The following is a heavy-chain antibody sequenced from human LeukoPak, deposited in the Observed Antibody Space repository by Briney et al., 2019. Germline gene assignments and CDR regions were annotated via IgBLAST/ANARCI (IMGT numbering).Heavy chain of an antibody. Sequence: GGPLRLFCAASGFTFSSYAMSWARQARGRGVEWVSAISGSGGSKYYADSVKGRFTTSRDNSKNPLYLQMNSLRAEDTAVYYCAKDLAYGDYFDYWGQGTLVTVSS. D-gene: IGHD4-17*01. V-gene: IGHV3-23*01. CDR2: ISGSGGSK. CDR3: AKDLAYGDYFDY. CDR1: GFTFSSYA. J-gene: IGHJ4*02.